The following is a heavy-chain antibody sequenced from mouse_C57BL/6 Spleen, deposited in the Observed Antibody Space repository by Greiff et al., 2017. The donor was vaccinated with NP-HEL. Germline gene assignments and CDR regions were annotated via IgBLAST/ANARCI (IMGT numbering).Heavy chain of an antibody. CDR3: ARSVYDGYRSAMDY. V-gene: IGHV1-80*01. Sequence: VQLQQSGAELVKPGASVKISCKASGYAFSSYWMNWVKQRPGKGLEWIGQIYPGDGDTNYNGKFKGKATLTADKSSSTAYMQLSSLTSEDSAVYFCARSVYDGYRSAMDYWGQGTSVTVSS. CDR2: IYPGDGDT. CDR1: GYAFSSYW. D-gene: IGHD2-3*01. J-gene: IGHJ4*01.